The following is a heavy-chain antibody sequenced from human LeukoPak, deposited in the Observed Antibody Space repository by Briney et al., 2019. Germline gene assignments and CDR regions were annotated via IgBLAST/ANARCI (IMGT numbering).Heavy chain of an antibody. D-gene: IGHD3-22*01. CDR1: GGSISSYY. Sequence: SETLSLTCTVSGGSISSYYWSWIRQPAGKGLEWIGRIYTSGSTNYNPSLKSRVTMSVDTSKNQFSLKLSSVTAADTAVYYCARGPITMIVVARAGWFDPWGQGTLVTVSS. J-gene: IGHJ5*02. V-gene: IGHV4-4*07. CDR3: ARGPITMIVVARAGWFDP. CDR2: IYTSGST.